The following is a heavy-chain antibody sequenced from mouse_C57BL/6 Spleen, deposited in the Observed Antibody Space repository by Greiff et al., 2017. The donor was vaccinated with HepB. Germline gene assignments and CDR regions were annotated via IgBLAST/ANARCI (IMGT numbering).Heavy chain of an antibody. CDR3: ARFPVVANYYAMDY. CDR1: GYTFTDYN. Sequence: EVQLQQSGPELVKPGASVKIPCKASGYTFTDYNMDWVKQSHGKSLEWIGDINPNNGGTIYNQKFKGKATLTVDKSSSTAYMELRSLTSEDTAVYYCARFPVVANYYAMDYWGQGTSVTVSS. D-gene: IGHD1-1*01. V-gene: IGHV1-18*01. CDR2: INPNNGGT. J-gene: IGHJ4*01.